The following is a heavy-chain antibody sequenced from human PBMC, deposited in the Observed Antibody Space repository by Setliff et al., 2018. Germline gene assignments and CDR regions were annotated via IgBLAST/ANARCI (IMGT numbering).Heavy chain of an antibody. J-gene: IGHJ4*02. CDR3: ASNSGSHSTDFDS. CDR1: GGTFSSYA. V-gene: IGHV1-69*13. CDR2: IIPIFGKA. Sequence: SVKVSCKASGGTFSSYAISWVRQAPGQGLEWMGGIIPIFGKANYAQKFQGRVTITADESTSTAYMELSSPRSEDTAVYYCASNSGSHSTDFDSWGQGTLVTVSS. D-gene: IGHD1-26*01.